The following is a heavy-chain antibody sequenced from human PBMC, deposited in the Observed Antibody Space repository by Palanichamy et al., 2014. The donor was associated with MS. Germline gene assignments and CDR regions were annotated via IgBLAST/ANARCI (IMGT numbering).Heavy chain of an antibody. J-gene: IGHJ4*02. D-gene: IGHD4-17*01. CDR2: IVVGSGNT. V-gene: IGHV1-58*01. Sequence: QMQLVQSGPEVKKPGTSVKVSCKASGFTFTRSAVQWVRQARGQRLEWIGWIVVGSGNTNYAQKFQERVTITRDMSTSTAYMELSSLRSEDTAVYYCAAAERMATVTTRGTGFDHWGQGTLVTVSS. CDR1: GFTFTRSA. CDR3: AAAERMATVTTRGTGFDH.